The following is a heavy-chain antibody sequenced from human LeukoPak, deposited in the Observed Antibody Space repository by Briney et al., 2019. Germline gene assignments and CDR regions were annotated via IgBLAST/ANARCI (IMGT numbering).Heavy chain of an antibody. CDR1: GLTFDDYD. CDR2: FSWVGGSS. D-gene: IGHD3-10*02. V-gene: IGHV3-43D*04. Sequence: PGGPLRLSCAASGLTFDDYDRHWVGQAQGKGLEWVSLFSWVGGSSYYADSVNGPFTISRDNSKNSLYLQMNSLRAEDTAVYYCAELGITMIGGVWGKGTTVTISS. CDR3: AELGITMIGGV. J-gene: IGHJ6*04.